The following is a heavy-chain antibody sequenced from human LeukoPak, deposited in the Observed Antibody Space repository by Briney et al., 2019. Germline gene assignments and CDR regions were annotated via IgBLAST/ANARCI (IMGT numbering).Heavy chain of an antibody. Sequence: KSSETLSLTCTVSGGSISGYYWSWIRQPPGKGLEWIGYIYYSGSTNYNPSLKSRVTISVDTSKNQFSLKLSSVTAADTAVYYCARSNYYYYYMDVWGKGTTVTVSS. V-gene: IGHV4-59*01. J-gene: IGHJ6*03. CDR3: ARSNYYYYYMDV. CDR1: GGSISGYY. CDR2: IYYSGST.